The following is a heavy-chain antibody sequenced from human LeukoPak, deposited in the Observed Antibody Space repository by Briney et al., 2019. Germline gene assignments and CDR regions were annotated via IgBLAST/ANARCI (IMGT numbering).Heavy chain of an antibody. V-gene: IGHV4-38-2*02. D-gene: IGHD1/OR15-1a*01. CDR3: AREEETTNFYY. J-gene: IGHJ4*02. CDR2: THHSGTT. Sequence: SETLSLTCAVSGYSIRSGYYWGWVRQPPGKGLEWIGSTHHSGTTYYNPSLKRRVTISVDTAKNQFSLSLSSVTAADTAVYYCAREEETTNFYYWGQGTLVTVSS. CDR1: GYSIRSGYY.